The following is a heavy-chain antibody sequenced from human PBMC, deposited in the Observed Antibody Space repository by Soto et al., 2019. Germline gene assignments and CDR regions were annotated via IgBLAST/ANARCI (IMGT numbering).Heavy chain of an antibody. J-gene: IGHJ4*02. V-gene: IGHV3-33*01. D-gene: IGHD3-22*01. CDR1: GFTFSSYG. CDR2: IWYDGSNK. Sequence: QVQLVESGGGVVQPGRSLRLSCAASGFTFSSYGMHWVRQAPGKGLEWVAVIWYDGSNKYYADSVKGRFTISRDNSKNTLYLQMNSLRAEYTAVYYCARFAGSGWYYYYDSSGYFDYWGQGTLVTVSS. CDR3: ARFAGSGWYYYYDSSGYFDY.